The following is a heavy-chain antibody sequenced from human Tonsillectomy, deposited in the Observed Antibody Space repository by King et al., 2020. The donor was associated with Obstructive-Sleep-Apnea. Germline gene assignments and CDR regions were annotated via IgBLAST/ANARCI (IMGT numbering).Heavy chain of an antibody. D-gene: IGHD5-18*01. CDR2: ISGSGSNT. J-gene: IGHJ4*02. CDR3: AKGEYSYEPEYYFDC. Sequence: EVQLVESGGGLVQPGGSLRLSCAAAGFTFSSYAMSWVRQAPGKGLEWVSGISGSGSNTYYVDSVKGRFTISRDNSKNTLYLQMNSLGAEDTAVYYCAKGEYSYEPEYYFDCWGQGTLVTVSS. V-gene: IGHV3-23*04. CDR1: GFTFSSYA.